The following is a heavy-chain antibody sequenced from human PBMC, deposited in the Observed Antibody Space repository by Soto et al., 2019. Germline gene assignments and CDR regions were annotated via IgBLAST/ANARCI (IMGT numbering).Heavy chain of an antibody. V-gene: IGHV5-51*01. CDR1: GYSFTIYW. Sequence: ESLKISCKVSGYSFTIYWIGWVRHMPGKGLEWMGIIYPGDSDTRYSPSFQGQVTISADKSISTAYLQWSSLKASDTAMYYCARRGGTDTAMTDFDYWGQGTLVTVSS. J-gene: IGHJ4*02. D-gene: IGHD5-18*01. CDR3: ARRGGTDTAMTDFDY. CDR2: IYPGDSDT.